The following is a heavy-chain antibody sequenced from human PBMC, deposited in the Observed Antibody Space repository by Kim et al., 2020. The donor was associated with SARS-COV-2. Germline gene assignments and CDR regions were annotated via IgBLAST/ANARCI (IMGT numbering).Heavy chain of an antibody. CDR1: GGSVSSGSYY. Sequence: SETLSLTCTVSGGSVSSGSYYWSWIRQPPGKGLEWIGYIYYSGSTNYNPSLKSRVTISVDTSKNQFSLKLSSVTAADTAVYYCARGSDFWSGYYPFFDYWGQGTLVTVSS. CDR3: ARGSDFWSGYYPFFDY. V-gene: IGHV4-61*01. D-gene: IGHD3-3*01. CDR2: IYYSGST. J-gene: IGHJ4*02.